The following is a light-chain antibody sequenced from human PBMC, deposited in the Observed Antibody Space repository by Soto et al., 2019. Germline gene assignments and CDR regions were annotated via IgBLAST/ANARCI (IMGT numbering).Light chain of an antibody. Sequence: QSALTQPPSASGSPGQSVTISCTGTSSDVGGYTYVSWYRQHPGKAPKLMIYEVSKRPSGVPDRFSGSKSGNAASLTVSGLQAEDAADYYCSSYAGSNNLVFGGGTKVTVL. V-gene: IGLV2-8*01. CDR1: SSDVGGYTY. CDR2: EVS. J-gene: IGLJ2*01. CDR3: SSYAGSNNLV.